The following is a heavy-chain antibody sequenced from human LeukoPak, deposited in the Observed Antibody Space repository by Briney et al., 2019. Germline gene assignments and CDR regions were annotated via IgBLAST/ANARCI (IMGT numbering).Heavy chain of an antibody. V-gene: IGHV1-24*01. Sequence: ASVKVSCKVSGYTLTELSMHWVRQAPGKGLEWMGGFDPEDGETIYAQKFQGRVTMTEDTSTDTAYMELSSLRSDDTAVYYCATDTYYYDSSGYSPLDCWGQGTLVTASS. CDR3: ATDTYYYDSSGYSPLDC. J-gene: IGHJ4*02. D-gene: IGHD3-22*01. CDR1: GYTLTELS. CDR2: FDPEDGET.